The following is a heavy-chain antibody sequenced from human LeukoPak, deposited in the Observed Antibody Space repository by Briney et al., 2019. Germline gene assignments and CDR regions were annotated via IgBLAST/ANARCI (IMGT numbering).Heavy chain of an antibody. J-gene: IGHJ5*02. CDR2: IYYSGST. CDR3: ARDGIAAAGWFDP. CDR1: GGSISSGNYY. D-gene: IGHD6-13*01. V-gene: IGHV4-61*01. Sequence: PSETLSLTCTVSGGSISSGNYYWSWIRQPPGKGLEWIGYIYYSGSTNYNPSLKSRVTISVDTSKNQFSLKLSSVTAADTAVYYCARDGIAAAGWFDPWGQGTLVTVSS.